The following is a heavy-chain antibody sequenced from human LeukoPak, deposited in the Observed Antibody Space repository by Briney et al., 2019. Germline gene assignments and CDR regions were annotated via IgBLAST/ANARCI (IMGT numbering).Heavy chain of an antibody. J-gene: IGHJ6*02. CDR3: ARDNYCSGGSCYHDYYGMDV. Sequence: ASVKVSCKASGYTFTSYGISWVRQAPGQGLEWMGWISAYNGNTNYAQKLQGRVTMTTDTSTSTAYMELRSLRSDDKAVYYCARDNYCSGGSCYHDYYGMDVWGQGTTVTVSS. D-gene: IGHD2-15*01. CDR2: ISAYNGNT. CDR1: GYTFTSYG. V-gene: IGHV1-18*01.